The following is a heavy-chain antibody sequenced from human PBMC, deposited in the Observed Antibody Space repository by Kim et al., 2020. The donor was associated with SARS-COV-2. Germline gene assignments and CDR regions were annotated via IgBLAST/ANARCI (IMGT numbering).Heavy chain of an antibody. CDR3: ARVTGAIDY. CDR1: GYTFTSYD. Sequence: ASVKVSCRTSGYTFTSYDINWVRQATGQGLEWMGWMNTNSGNTGYAQNFQGRVTMTMDTSISTVYMELRSLRSEDTAVYYCARVTGAIDYWGQGTLVTVSS. CDR2: MNTNSGNT. J-gene: IGHJ4*02. V-gene: IGHV1-8*01. D-gene: IGHD3-10*01.